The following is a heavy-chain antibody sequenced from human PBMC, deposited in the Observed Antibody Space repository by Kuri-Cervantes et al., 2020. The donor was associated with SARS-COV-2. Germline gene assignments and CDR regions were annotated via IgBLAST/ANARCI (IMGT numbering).Heavy chain of an antibody. D-gene: IGHD5-18*01. CDR3: ARLGGYRSGYNWFDP. CDR2: INHSGST. Sequence: SETLSLTCAVYGGSFSGYKWNWIRQSPGKGLEWIGEINHSGSTNYNPSLKSRVTISVDPSKAQFSLNLISVTAADTAVYYCARLGGYRSGYNWFDPWGQGTPVTVSS. V-gene: IGHV4-34*01. CDR1: GGSFSGYK. J-gene: IGHJ5*02.